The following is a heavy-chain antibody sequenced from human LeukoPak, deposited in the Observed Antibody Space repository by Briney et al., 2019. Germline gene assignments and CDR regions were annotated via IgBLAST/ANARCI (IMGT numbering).Heavy chain of an antibody. CDR3: ARVEGPSIFGVIDY. CDR1: GYTLSSYG. V-gene: IGHV1-18*01. CDR2: ISIYNTNT. J-gene: IGHJ4*02. Sequence: GASVKVSCKASGYTLSSYGISWVRQAPGQGLEWMGWISIYNTNTNYAQNLQGRVTMTTDTSTSTTYMELRSLRSGDTAVYYCARVEGPSIFGVIDYWGQGTLVTVSS. D-gene: IGHD3-3*01.